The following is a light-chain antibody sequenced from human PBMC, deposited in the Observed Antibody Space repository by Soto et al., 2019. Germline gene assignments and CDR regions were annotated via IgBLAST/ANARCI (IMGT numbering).Light chain of an antibody. J-gene: IGKJ1*01. CDR2: DAS. Sequence: EIVLSQSPATLSLSPGERATLSCRASQSVGSYLAWYQHIPGQAPRLLLYDASKRATGIPARFSGSGSGTDFTLTISSLEPEDFAVYYCQQRSNWPPTWTFGQGTKVEVK. CDR3: QQRSNWPPTWT. CDR1: QSVGSY. V-gene: IGKV3-11*01.